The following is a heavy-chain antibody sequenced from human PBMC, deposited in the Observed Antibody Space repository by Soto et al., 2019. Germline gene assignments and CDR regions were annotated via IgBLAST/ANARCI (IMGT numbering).Heavy chain of an antibody. CDR1: GFTFSSYG. V-gene: IGHV3-30*18. CDR2: ISYDGSNK. D-gene: IGHD1-26*01. CDR3: AKDRSIVGATESFDY. J-gene: IGHJ4*01. Sequence: GSLRLSCAASGFTFSSYGMHWVRQAPGKGLEWVAVISYDGSNKYYADSVKGRFTISRDNSKNTLYLQMNSLRAEDTAVYYCAKDRSIVGATESFDYWGQGTLVTVSS.